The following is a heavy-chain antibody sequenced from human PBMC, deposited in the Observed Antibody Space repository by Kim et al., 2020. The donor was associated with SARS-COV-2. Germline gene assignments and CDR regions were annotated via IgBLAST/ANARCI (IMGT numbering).Heavy chain of an antibody. J-gene: IGHJ4*02. CDR1: GFTFDDYG. CDR2: INWNGGST. CDR3: ARGEYYYDSSGYLTY. V-gene: IGHV3-20*01. D-gene: IGHD3-22*01. Sequence: GGSLRLSCAASGFTFDDYGMSWVRQAPGKGLEWVSGINWNGGSTGYADSVKGRFTISRDNAKNSLYLQMNSLRAEDTALYHCARGEYYYDSSGYLTYWGQGTLVTVSS.